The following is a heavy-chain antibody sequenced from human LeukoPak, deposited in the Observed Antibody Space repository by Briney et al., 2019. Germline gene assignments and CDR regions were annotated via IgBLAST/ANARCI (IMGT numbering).Heavy chain of an antibody. CDR2: ISATGIRT. D-gene: IGHD3-22*01. J-gene: IGHJ4*02. Sequence: GSLRLSCAASGFTFNNYAMSWVRQAPGKGLQWVSAISATGIRTYYADSVKGRFTISRDNSKNTLYLQMNSLRAEDTAVYYCAKGDYYDSSGYYSHDFDYWGQGTLVTVSS. V-gene: IGHV3-23*01. CDR1: GFTFNNYA. CDR3: AKGDYYDSSGYYSHDFDY.